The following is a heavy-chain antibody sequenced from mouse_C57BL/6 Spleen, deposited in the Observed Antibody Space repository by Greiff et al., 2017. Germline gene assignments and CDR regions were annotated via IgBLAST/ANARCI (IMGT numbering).Heavy chain of an antibody. CDR2: IHPNSGST. CDR3: ARYDYVDGGFAY. V-gene: IGHV1-64*01. CDR1: GYTFTSYW. Sequence: QVQLQQPGAELVKPGASVKLSCKASGYTFTSYWMHWVKQRPGQGLEWIGMIHPNSGSTNYNEKFKSKATLTVDKSSSTAYMQLSSLTSEDSAVYYCARYDYVDGGFAYWGQGTLVTVSA. D-gene: IGHD2-4*01. J-gene: IGHJ3*01.